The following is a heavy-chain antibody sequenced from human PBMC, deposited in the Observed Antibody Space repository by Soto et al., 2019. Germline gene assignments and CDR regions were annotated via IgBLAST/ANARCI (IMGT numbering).Heavy chain of an antibody. CDR2: ISWDGGST. CDR3: AKGDSSSSYDY. J-gene: IGHJ4*02. D-gene: IGHD6-6*01. Sequence: EVQLVESGGVVVQPGGSLRLSCAASGFTFDDYAMHWVRQAPGKGLEWVSLISWDGGSTYYADSVKGRFTISRDNSKNSLYLQMNSLRDEDTALYYCAKGDSSSSYDYWGQGTLVTVSS. V-gene: IGHV3-43D*04. CDR1: GFTFDDYA.